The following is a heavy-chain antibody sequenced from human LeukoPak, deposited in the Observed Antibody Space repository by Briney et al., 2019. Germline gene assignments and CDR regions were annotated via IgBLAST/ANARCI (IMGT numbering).Heavy chain of an antibody. Sequence: SETLSLTCTVSGGSISTYYWSWIRQPPGKGLEWIGYIHYSGTTNYNPSLKNRVTVSLDTSKDQFSLNLSSVTAADTAVYYCARMGGYSGYATHWGQGTLVTVSS. J-gene: IGHJ4*02. D-gene: IGHD5-12*01. V-gene: IGHV4-59*08. CDR2: IHYSGTT. CDR1: GGSISTYY. CDR3: ARMGGYSGYATH.